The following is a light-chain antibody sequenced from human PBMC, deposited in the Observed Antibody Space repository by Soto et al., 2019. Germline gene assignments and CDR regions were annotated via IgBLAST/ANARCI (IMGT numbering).Light chain of an antibody. Sequence: EIVLTQSPGTLSLSPGERATLSCRASQSVVTNSLAWYQQKPGQAPRLIIYGASNRATGIPDRFTGRGSGTDFTLTISRLEPEDCAVYYCQQYGGPRWTFGQGTKVDIK. V-gene: IGKV3-20*01. CDR2: GAS. CDR1: QSVVTNS. J-gene: IGKJ1*01. CDR3: QQYGGPRWT.